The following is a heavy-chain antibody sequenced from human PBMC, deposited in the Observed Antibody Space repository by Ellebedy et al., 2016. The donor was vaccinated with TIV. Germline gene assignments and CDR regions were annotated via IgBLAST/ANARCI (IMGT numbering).Heavy chain of an antibody. CDR2: IRKKSNSYTT. D-gene: IGHD3-9*01. CDR3: GRAREPGCFAYYYYGMDV. J-gene: IGHJ6*02. V-gene: IGHV3-72*01. CDR1: GFSFSDWY. Sequence: GESLKISCAASGFSFSDWYMDWVRQAPGKGLEWVGLIRKKSNSYTTEYAASVQGRFTISRDDSKNSLYLQMNSLRAEDTATYYCGRAREPGCFAYYYYGMDVWGQGTTVTVSS.